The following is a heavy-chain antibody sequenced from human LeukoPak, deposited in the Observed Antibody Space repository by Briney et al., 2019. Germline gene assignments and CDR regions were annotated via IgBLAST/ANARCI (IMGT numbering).Heavy chain of an antibody. Sequence: PGGSLRLSCAASGFTFSSYSMNWVRQAPGKGLEWVSSITSTSSTTYYADSVKGRFTISRDNAKNSLYVQMNSLRAEDTAVYYCAREGYYDRNGPMGYWGRGTPVTVSS. CDR1: GFTFSSYS. V-gene: IGHV3-21*01. CDR3: AREGYYDRNGPMGY. J-gene: IGHJ4*02. CDR2: ITSTSSTT. D-gene: IGHD3-22*01.